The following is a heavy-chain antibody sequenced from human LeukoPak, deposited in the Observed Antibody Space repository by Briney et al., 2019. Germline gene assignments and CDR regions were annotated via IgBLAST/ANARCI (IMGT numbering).Heavy chain of an antibody. CDR3: ARGYCSSTSCPIDY. V-gene: IGHV1-2*02. CDR2: INPKSGGT. J-gene: IGHJ4*02. Sequence: ASVKVSCKASGYTFAGFYMHWVRQAPGQGLEWMGWINPKSGGTNYAQNFQGRVTMTRDTSISTAYMELSRLGSDDTAVYYCARGYCSSTSCPIDYWGQGTLVTVSS. CDR1: GYTFAGFY. D-gene: IGHD2-2*01.